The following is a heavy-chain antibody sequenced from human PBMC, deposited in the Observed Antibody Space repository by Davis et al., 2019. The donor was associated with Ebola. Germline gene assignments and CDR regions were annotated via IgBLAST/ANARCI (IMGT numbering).Heavy chain of an antibody. CDR2: INAGNGNT. CDR3: ARECYDSSGYYYGLPGDY. D-gene: IGHD3-22*01. CDR1: GYTFTSYA. Sequence: ASVKVSCKASGYTFTSYAMHWVRQAPGQRLEWMGWINAGNGNTKYSQKFQGRVTITRDTSASTAYMELSSLRSEDTAVYYCARECYDSSGYYYGLPGDYWGQGTLVTVSS. V-gene: IGHV1-3*01. J-gene: IGHJ4*02.